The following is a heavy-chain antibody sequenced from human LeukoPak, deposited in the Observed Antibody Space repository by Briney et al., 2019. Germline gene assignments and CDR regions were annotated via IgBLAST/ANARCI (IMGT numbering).Heavy chain of an antibody. Sequence: GGSLRLSCVASGFTLSSYWMHWVRQAPGKGLVWVSRSKGDGSSTSYADSVKGRFTISRDNTKNTLHLQMNSLRAEDTAVYYCARSDWFDPWGQGTLVTVSS. J-gene: IGHJ5*02. CDR2: SKGDGSST. CDR1: GFTLSSYW. CDR3: ARSDWFDP. V-gene: IGHV3-74*01.